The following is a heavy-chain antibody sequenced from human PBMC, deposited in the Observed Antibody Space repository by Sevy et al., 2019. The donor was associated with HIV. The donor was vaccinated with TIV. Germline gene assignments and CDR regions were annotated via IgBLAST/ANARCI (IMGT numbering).Heavy chain of an antibody. D-gene: IGHD6-19*01. V-gene: IGHV4-39*01. J-gene: IGHJ4*02. Sequence: SETLSLTCTVSGASISSSGYYWGLIRQPPGKGLEWIASIRYSGESFYNPSLKSRVPISADTSKNQFSLQLTSVTAADTAIYFCAGPILTYNSGWSYYDYWGQGTVVTVSS. CDR3: AGPILTYNSGWSYYDY. CDR2: IRYSGES. CDR1: GASISSSGYY.